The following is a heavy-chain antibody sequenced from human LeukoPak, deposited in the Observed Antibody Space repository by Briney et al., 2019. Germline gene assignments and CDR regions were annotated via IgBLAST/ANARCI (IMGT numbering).Heavy chain of an antibody. Sequence: SGNVSCPANARAFTCYAISWVRQAPGQGRGWMGGILSIFVAANYAQKFQGRVTITADKSTSKAYMELSSLRSEDTAVYYCARESEYQLLSTGDSNDAFDIWGQGKMVTVSS. CDR2: ILSIFVAA. J-gene: IGHJ3*02. CDR1: ARAFTCYA. V-gene: IGHV1-69*06. D-gene: IGHD2-2*01. CDR3: ARESEYQLLSTGDSNDAFDI.